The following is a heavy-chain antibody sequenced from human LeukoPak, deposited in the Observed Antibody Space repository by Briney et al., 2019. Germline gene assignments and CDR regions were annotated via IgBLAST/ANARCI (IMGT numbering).Heavy chain of an antibody. Sequence: PGGSLRLSCEASGFTFSTYAMNWVRQAPGKGLEWVALISYDGINTYHADSVKGRFTISRDNSKNTLYLQMNSLRGDDTAVYYCARAQIPGRCSGGNCYSGYWGQGTLVTVSS. CDR3: ARAQIPGRCSGGNCYSGY. CDR1: GFTFSTYA. CDR2: ISYDGINT. D-gene: IGHD2-15*01. V-gene: IGHV3-30-3*01. J-gene: IGHJ4*02.